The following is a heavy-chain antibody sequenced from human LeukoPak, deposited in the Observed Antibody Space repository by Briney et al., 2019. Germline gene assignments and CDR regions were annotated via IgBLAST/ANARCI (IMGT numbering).Heavy chain of an antibody. J-gene: IGHJ3*02. CDR1: GYSISSGYY. CDR2: IYHSGST. Sequence: PSETLSLTCTVSGYSISSGYYWGWIRQPPGKGLEWIGSIYHSGSTYYNPSLKSRVTISVDTSKNQFSLKLSSVTAADTAVYYCARDPGAFDIWGQGTMVTVSS. CDR3: ARDPGAFDI. V-gene: IGHV4-38-2*02.